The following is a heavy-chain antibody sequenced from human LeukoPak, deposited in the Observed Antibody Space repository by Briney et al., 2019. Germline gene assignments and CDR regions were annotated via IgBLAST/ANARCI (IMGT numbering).Heavy chain of an antibody. CDR2: IRYDGSNK. J-gene: IGHJ6*03. Sequence: GGSLRLSCAASGFTFSSYGMHWVRQAPGKGLEWVAFIRYDGSNKYYADSVKGRFTISRDNSKNTLYLQMNSLRAEDTAVYYCAKDHCSSTSCFYYGYYMDVWGKGTTVTVSS. D-gene: IGHD2-2*01. V-gene: IGHV3-30*02. CDR3: AKDHCSSTSCFYYGYYMDV. CDR1: GFTFSSYG.